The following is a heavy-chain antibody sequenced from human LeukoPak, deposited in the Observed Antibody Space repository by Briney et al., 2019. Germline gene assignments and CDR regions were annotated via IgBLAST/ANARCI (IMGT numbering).Heavy chain of an antibody. J-gene: IGHJ4*02. V-gene: IGHV3-23*01. CDR3: AKEQWLVTYFDY. CDR1: GFTFSSYT. Sequence: GGSLRLSCAASGFTFSSYTMSWVGQAPGKGLEWVSAISGSGGSTHYADSVKGRFTISRDNSKNTLYLQMNSLKADDTAVYYCAKEQWLVTYFDYWGQGTLVTVSS. D-gene: IGHD6-19*01. CDR2: ISGSGGST.